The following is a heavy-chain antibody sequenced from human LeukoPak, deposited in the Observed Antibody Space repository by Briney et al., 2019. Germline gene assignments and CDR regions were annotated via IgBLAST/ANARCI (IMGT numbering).Heavy chain of an antibody. D-gene: IGHD2-8*01. CDR3: ANGQRGFQY. Sequence: GGSLRLSCAASGFSFSNYWMTWVRQAPGKGLEWVANIRQDGSEKHYVDSVKGRFTISRDNAKNSLYLQMNGLRAEDTAVYYCANGQRGFQYWGQGTLVSVSS. CDR1: GFSFSNYW. CDR2: IRQDGSEK. V-gene: IGHV3-7*01. J-gene: IGHJ4*02.